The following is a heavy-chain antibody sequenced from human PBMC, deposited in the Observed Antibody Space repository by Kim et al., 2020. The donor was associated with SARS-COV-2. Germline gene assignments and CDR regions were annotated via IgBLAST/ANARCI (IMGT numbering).Heavy chain of an antibody. D-gene: IGHD1-1*01. CDR1: GGSISSGGYY. J-gene: IGHJ6*02. CDR2: IYYSGST. Sequence: SETLSLTCTVSGGSISSGGYYWSWIRQHPGKGLEWIGYIYYSGSTYYNPSLKSRVTISVDTSKNQFSLKLSSVTAADTAVYYCARFWIYYYYGMDVWGQGTTVTVSS. V-gene: IGHV4-31*03. CDR3: ARFWIYYYYGMDV.